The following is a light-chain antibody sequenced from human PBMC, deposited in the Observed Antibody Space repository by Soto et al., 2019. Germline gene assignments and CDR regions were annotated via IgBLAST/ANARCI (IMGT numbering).Light chain of an antibody. CDR1: QTVGSY. CDR3: QHYNNWPQT. CDR2: GAS. V-gene: IGKV3D-15*01. J-gene: IGKJ1*01. Sequence: EIVLTQSPATLSLSPGERATLSCRASQTVGSYLAWFRQTPGQAPRLLIYGASTRATGIPARFSGSGSGTEFTLTISSLQSEDFALYYCQHYNNWPQTFGQGTKVDIK.